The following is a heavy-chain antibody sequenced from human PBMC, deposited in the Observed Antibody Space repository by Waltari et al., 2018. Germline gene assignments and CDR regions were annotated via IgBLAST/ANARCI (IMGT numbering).Heavy chain of an antibody. CDR2: MYYSGGT. CDR3: ARGYSSTWYGGDYYYGMDV. V-gene: IGHV4-61*01. J-gene: IGHJ6*02. Sequence: QVQLQESGPGLVKPSETLSLTCTVSGGSVSSGSYYWSWIRQPPGKGLEWIGYMYYSGGTKYNPSLKSRVSISVDTSKNRISLKLTCVTTADTAVYYCARGYSSTWYGGDYYYGMDVWGQGTTVTVSS. D-gene: IGHD6-13*01. CDR1: GGSVSSGSYY.